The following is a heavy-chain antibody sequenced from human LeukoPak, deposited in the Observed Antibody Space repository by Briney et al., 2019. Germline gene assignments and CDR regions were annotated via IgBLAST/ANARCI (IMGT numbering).Heavy chain of an antibody. J-gene: IGHJ5*02. CDR3: ARGNPRITMVRGVIIKTYA. Sequence: ASVKVSCKASGYTFTSYDINWVRQATGQGLEGMGWMNPNSGNTGYAQKFQGRVTMTRNTSISTAYMELSSLRSEDTAVYYCARGNPRITMVRGVIIKTYAWGQGTLVTVSS. V-gene: IGHV1-8*01. CDR1: GYTFTSYD. CDR2: MNPNSGNT. D-gene: IGHD3-10*01.